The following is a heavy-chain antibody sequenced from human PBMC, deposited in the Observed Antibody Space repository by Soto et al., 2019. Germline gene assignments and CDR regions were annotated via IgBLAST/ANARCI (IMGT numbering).Heavy chain of an antibody. CDR1: GGSFSGYY. J-gene: IGHJ4*02. Sequence: SETLSLSCAVYGGSFSGYYWSWIRQPPGKGLEWIGEINHSGSTNYNPSLKSRVTISVDTSKNQFSLKLSSVTAADTAVYYCARAPFNSGWYYFDYWGQGTLVTVSS. V-gene: IGHV4-34*01. CDR2: INHSGST. CDR3: ARAPFNSGWYYFDY. D-gene: IGHD6-19*01.